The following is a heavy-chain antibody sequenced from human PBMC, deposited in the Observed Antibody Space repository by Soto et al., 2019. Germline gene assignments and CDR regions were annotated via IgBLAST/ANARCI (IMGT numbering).Heavy chain of an antibody. CDR3: AREGKIVLPHHYYGMDV. CDR2: IWYDGSNK. V-gene: IGHV3-33*01. CDR1: GFTFSSYG. J-gene: IGHJ6*02. D-gene: IGHD3-10*01. Sequence: QVQLVESGGGVVQPGRSLRLSCAASGFTFSSYGMHWVRQAPGKGLEWVAVIWYDGSNKYYADSVKGRFTISRDNSKNTLYLQMNSLRAEDTAVYYCAREGKIVLPHHYYGMDVWGQGTTVTVSS.